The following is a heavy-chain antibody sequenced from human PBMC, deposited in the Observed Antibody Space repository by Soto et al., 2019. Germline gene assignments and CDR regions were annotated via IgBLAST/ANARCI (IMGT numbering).Heavy chain of an antibody. Sequence: QITLKESGPTLVKPTQTLALNCTFSGFSFNTRGVGVAWIRPPPGKALEWLAVTYWDADRRYRPSLTDRLPITVDIATNQVVLTMTNMDPVDTGPFYCAHLVTGPLSFAYWGQGSLVSVSS. CDR2: TYWDADR. V-gene: IGHV2-5*02. D-gene: IGHD3-9*01. CDR1: GFSFNTRGVG. CDR3: AHLVTGPLSFAY. J-gene: IGHJ1*01.